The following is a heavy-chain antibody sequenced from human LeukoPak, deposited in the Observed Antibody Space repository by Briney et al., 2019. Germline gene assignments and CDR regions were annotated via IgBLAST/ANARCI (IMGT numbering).Heavy chain of an antibody. CDR1: GFTFSSYA. Sequence: GGSLRLSCAASGFTFSSYAMHWVRQAPGKGLEWVAVISYDGSNKYYADSVKGRFTIPRDNSKNTLYLQMNSLRAEDTAVYYCARAAITIFGVVIEHLFDYWGQGTLVTVSS. CDR3: ARAAITIFGVVIEHLFDY. J-gene: IGHJ4*02. V-gene: IGHV3-30-3*01. D-gene: IGHD3-3*01. CDR2: ISYDGSNK.